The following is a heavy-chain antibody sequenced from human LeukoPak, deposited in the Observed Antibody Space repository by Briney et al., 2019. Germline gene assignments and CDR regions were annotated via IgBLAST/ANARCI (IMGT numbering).Heavy chain of an antibody. Sequence: GGSLRLSCAASGFTFSSYAMSWVREAPGKGLEWVSAISGSGGSTYYADSVKGRFTISRDNSKNTLYLQMNSLRAEDTAVYYFAKVGYYSSTSCYWRGTYYFDYWGQGTLVTVSS. D-gene: IGHD2-2*01. CDR3: AKVGYYSSTSCYWRGTYYFDY. J-gene: IGHJ4*02. V-gene: IGHV3-23*01. CDR1: GFTFSSYA. CDR2: ISGSGGST.